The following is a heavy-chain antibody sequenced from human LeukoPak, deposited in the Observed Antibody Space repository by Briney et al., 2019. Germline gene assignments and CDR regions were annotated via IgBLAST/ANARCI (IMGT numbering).Heavy chain of an antibody. J-gene: IGHJ6*03. CDR3: ARSGTTVTTWYYYYYMDV. CDR1: GGSISSGGYY. D-gene: IGHD4-17*01. V-gene: IGHV4-31*03. CDR2: IYYSGST. Sequence: PSETLSLTCTVSGGSISSGGYYWSWIRQHPGKGLEWIGYIYYSGSTYYNPSLKSRVTISVDTSKNQFSLKLSSVTAADTAVYYCARSGTTVTTWYYYYYMDVRGKGPTVTVS.